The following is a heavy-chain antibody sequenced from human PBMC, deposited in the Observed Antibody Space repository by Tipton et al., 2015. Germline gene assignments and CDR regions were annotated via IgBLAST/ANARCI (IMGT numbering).Heavy chain of an antibody. Sequence: SLRLSCAASGFIFNTYAMNWVRQAPGKGLEWVSGITDSGGSTYYADSVKGRFTIPRDNSKNTLYLQMNILRAEDTAVYYCAKDTSNYFLFYYYGMDVWGQGTTVTVSS. V-gene: IGHV3-23*01. J-gene: IGHJ6*02. D-gene: IGHD3-9*01. CDR2: ITDSGGST. CDR3: AKDTSNYFLFYYYGMDV. CDR1: GFIFNTYA.